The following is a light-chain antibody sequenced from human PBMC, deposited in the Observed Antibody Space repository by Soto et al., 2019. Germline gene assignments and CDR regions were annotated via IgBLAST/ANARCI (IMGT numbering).Light chain of an antibody. Sequence: IVLTQSPATLSLSPGERATLSCTASQSVSNYLAWYQHKPLRAPRLLIYDASNRATGVPARFSGSGSGTDFTLTISSLEPEDLAVYYCQQRGSWPPFTFGPGTKVDIK. CDR3: QQRGSWPPFT. CDR1: QSVSNY. V-gene: IGKV3-11*01. J-gene: IGKJ3*01. CDR2: DAS.